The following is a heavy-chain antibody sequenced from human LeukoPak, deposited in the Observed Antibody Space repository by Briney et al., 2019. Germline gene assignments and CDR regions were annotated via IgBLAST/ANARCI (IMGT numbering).Heavy chain of an antibody. CDR3: AKERYSSSWPLDY. Sequence: GRSLRLSCAASGFTFSSYGMHWVRQAPGKGLEWVAVISYDGSNKYYADSVKGRFTISRDNSKNTLYLQMNSLRAEDTAVYYCAKERYSSSWPLDYWGQGTGDRVSS. CDR1: GFTFSSYG. V-gene: IGHV3-30*18. J-gene: IGHJ4*02. CDR2: ISYDGSNK. D-gene: IGHD6-13*01.